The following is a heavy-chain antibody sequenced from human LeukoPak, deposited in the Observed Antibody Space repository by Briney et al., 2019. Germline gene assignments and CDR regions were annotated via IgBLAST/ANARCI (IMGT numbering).Heavy chain of an antibody. CDR2: INPNSGGT. D-gene: IGHD4-17*01. CDR1: GYTFTGYY. CDR3: AREGYGDYDNNWFDP. Sequence: ASVKVSCKASGYTFTGYYMHWVRQAPGQGLEWMGWINPNSGGTNYAQKFQGRVTMTRDTSISTAYMELSRLRSDDTAVYYCAREGYGDYDNNWFDPWGQGTLVTVSS. J-gene: IGHJ5*02. V-gene: IGHV1-2*02.